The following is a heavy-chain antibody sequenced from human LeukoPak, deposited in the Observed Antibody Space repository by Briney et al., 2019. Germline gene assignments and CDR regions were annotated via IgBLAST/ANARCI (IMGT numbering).Heavy chain of an antibody. Sequence: GGSLRLSCAASGFTFSSYAMSWVRQAPGKGLEWVSTIRGSGGSTYYADSVKGRFTISRDNSKNTLYLQMNGLRAEDTAVYYCARDMEPPRGHFDYWGQGTLVTVSS. CDR1: GFTFSSYA. V-gene: IGHV3-23*01. CDR2: IRGSGGST. CDR3: ARDMEPPRGHFDY. D-gene: IGHD1-26*01. J-gene: IGHJ4*02.